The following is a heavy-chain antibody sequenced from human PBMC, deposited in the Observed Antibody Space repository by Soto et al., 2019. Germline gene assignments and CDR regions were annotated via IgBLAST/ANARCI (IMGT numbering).Heavy chain of an antibody. D-gene: IGHD3-3*01. CDR1: GYTFTSYY. CDR3: ARDWNDFGSGSNWFDP. V-gene: IGHV1-46*01. J-gene: IGHJ5*02. CDR2: INPSGGST. Sequence: ASVKVSCKASGYTFTSYYMHWVRQAPGQGLEWMGIINPSGGSTSYAQKFQGRVTMTRDTSTSTVYMELSSLRSEDTAVYYCARDWNDFGSGSNWFDPWGRGTLVTVSS.